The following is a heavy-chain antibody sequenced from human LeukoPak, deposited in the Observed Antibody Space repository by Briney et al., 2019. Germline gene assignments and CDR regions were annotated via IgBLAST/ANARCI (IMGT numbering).Heavy chain of an antibody. D-gene: IGHD6-13*01. CDR1: GGSISSSSYY. Sequence: SETLSLTCTVSGGSISSSSYYWGWIRQPPGKGLEWIGSIYYSGSTYYNPSLKSRVTISVDTSKNQFSLKLSSVTAADAAVYYCASGYSSSWYADAFDIWGQGTMVTVSS. CDR2: IYYSGST. J-gene: IGHJ3*02. V-gene: IGHV4-39*07. CDR3: ASGYSSSWYADAFDI.